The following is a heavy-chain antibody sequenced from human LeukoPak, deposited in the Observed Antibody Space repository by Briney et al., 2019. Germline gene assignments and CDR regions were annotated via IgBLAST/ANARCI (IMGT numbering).Heavy chain of an antibody. CDR2: IYSGGNT. Sequence: GGSLRLSCAASGFSVSSNYMSWVRQAPGKGLEWVSVIYSGGNTYYADSVKGRFTISRDNSKNTLYLQMNSLRAEDTAVHYCARVGYYDSSGYYSPFDYWGQGTPVTVSS. CDR1: GFSVSSNY. CDR3: ARVGYYDSSGYYSPFDY. V-gene: IGHV3-66*01. D-gene: IGHD3-22*01. J-gene: IGHJ4*02.